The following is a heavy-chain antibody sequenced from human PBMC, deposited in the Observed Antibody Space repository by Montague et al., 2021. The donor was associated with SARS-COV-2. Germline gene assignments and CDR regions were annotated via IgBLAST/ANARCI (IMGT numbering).Heavy chain of an antibody. D-gene: IGHD6-13*01. CDR3: ARDPRYSLSWSFDY. Sequence: CAISGDSASSNTAAWDWIRQSPSRGLEWLGRTYYRSKWYYDYAVSVKSRMTISPDTSKNQFSLQLSSVTPEDRAVHYCARDPRYSLSWSFDYWGQGTLVTVSS. CDR1: GDSASSNTAA. CDR2: TYYRSKWYY. V-gene: IGHV6-1*01. J-gene: IGHJ4*02.